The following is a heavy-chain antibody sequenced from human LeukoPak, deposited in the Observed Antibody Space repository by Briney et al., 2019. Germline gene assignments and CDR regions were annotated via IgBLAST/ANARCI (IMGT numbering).Heavy chain of an antibody. D-gene: IGHD3-22*01. CDR3: ARDSYYDSSGYG. CDR1: GGSISSSSYY. Sequence: PSETLSLTCTVSGGSISSSSYYWGWIRQPPGKGLEWIGSIYYSGSTYYNPSLKSRVTISVDTSKNRFSLKLSSVTAADTAVYYCARDSYYDSSGYGWGQGTLVTVSS. J-gene: IGHJ4*02. V-gene: IGHV4-39*07. CDR2: IYYSGST.